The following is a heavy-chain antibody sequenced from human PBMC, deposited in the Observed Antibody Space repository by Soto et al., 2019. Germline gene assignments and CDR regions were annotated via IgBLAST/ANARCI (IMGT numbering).Heavy chain of an antibody. Sequence: QITLKESGPTLVKPTQTLTLTCTFSGFSLSTSGVGVGWIRQPPGKALEWLALIYWDDDKRYSPSLKNRLIINKDNTQHPGVPTMTNMDPVDTATYYCALTSHTVVTPVSVAFDIWGQGTLVTVAS. V-gene: IGHV2-5*02. CDR2: IYWDDDK. CDR1: GFSLSTSGVG. J-gene: IGHJ3*02. CDR3: ALTSHTVVTPVSVAFDI. D-gene: IGHD2-21*02.